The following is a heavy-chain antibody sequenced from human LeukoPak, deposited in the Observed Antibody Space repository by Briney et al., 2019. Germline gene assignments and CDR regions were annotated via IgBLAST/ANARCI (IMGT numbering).Heavy chain of an antibody. CDR1: GFXFSSYS. Sequence: GGSLRLSCAASGFXFSSYSMNWVRQAPGKGLEWVSAISSSSSYIYSADSVKGRFTISRDNSENTLYLQMNSLRAEDTAVYYCAKESLSFFDSWGQGTLVTVSS. CDR3: AKESLSFFDS. D-gene: IGHD3-10*01. CDR2: ISSSSSYI. V-gene: IGHV3-21*01. J-gene: IGHJ4*02.